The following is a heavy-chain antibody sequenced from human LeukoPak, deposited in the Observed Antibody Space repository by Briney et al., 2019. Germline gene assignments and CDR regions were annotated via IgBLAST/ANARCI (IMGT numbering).Heavy chain of an antibody. CDR3: ARGRRRTVARAFDI. CDR2: IYYSGDT. Sequence: SETLSLTCTVSGGSISNYYWSWIRQPPGKGLEWIGYIYYSGDTAYNPSLRSRVTISVDTSKNQFSLKLSSVTAADTAVYYCARGRRRTVARAFDIWGQGTMVTVSS. V-gene: IGHV4-59*12. D-gene: IGHD6-19*01. CDR1: GGSISNYY. J-gene: IGHJ3*02.